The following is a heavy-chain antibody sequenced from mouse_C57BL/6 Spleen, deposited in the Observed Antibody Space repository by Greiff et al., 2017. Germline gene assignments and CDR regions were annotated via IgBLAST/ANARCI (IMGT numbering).Heavy chain of an antibody. J-gene: IGHJ2*01. CDR3: ARDQDYYGSSYDYFDY. Sequence: EVMLVESGGGLVKPGGSLKLSCAASGFTFSSYAMSWVRQTPEKRLEWVATISDGGSYTYYPDNVKGRFTISRDNAKNNLYLQMSHLKSEDTAMYYCARDQDYYGSSYDYFDYWGQGTTLTVSS. D-gene: IGHD1-1*01. CDR2: ISDGGSYT. CDR1: GFTFSSYA. V-gene: IGHV5-4*01.